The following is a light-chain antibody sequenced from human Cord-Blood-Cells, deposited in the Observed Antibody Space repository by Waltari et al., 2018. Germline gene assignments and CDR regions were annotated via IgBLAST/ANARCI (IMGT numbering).Light chain of an antibody. V-gene: IGKV3-20*01. CDR2: GAS. CDR3: QQYGSSPPYT. Sequence: EIVFTPSPGTLSFSPGERATLPSRASPSVSSSSLAWYQQKPGQAPRLLIYGASSRATGIPDRFSGSGSGTDFTLTISRLEPEDFAVYYCQQYGSSPPYTFGQGTKLEIK. CDR1: PSVSSSS. J-gene: IGKJ2*01.